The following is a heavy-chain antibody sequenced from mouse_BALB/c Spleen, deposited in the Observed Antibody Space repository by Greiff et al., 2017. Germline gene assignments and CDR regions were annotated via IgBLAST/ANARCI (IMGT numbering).Heavy chain of an antibody. D-gene: IGHD1-1*01. CDR3: ARSFTTVVATRAMDY. Sequence: EVKLQESGPGLVKPSQSLPLTCSATGYSITSGYHWYWIRQFPGNKLEWMGYISYDGSNNYNPSLKNRISITRDTSSNQFFLKLNSVTTEDTATYYGARSFTTVVATRAMDYWGQGTSVTVSS. CDR2: ISYDGSN. V-gene: IGHV3-6*02. CDR1: GYSITSGYH. J-gene: IGHJ4*01.